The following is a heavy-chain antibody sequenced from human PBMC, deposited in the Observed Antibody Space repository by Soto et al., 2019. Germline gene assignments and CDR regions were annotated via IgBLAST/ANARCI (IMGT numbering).Heavy chain of an antibody. CDR2: ISYDGSNK. CDR3: AKDPGLDRYSYFDY. Sequence: GGSLRLSCVASGFNFSSYGMHWVRQAPGKGLEWVAVISYDGSNKYYADSVKGRFTISRDNSKNTLYLQMNSLRAEDTAVYYCAKDPGLDRYSYFDYWGQGTLVTV. CDR1: GFNFSSYG. D-gene: IGHD4-4*01. J-gene: IGHJ4*02. V-gene: IGHV3-30*18.